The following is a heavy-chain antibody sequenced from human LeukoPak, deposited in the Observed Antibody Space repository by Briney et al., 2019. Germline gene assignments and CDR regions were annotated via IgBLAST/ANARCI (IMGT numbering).Heavy chain of an antibody. V-gene: IGHV1-69*05. CDR1: GGTFSSYA. D-gene: IGHD2-2*01. J-gene: IGHJ4*02. CDR3: AARRLVVPAASLDY. Sequence: ASVTVSCKASGGTFSSYAISWVRQAPGQGLEWMGGIIPIFGTANYAQKFQGRVTITTDESTSTAYMELSSLRSEDTAVYYCAARRLVVPAASLDYWGQGTLVTVSS. CDR2: IIPIFGTA.